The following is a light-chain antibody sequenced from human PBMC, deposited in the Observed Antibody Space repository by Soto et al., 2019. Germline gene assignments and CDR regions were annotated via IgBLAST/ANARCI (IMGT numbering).Light chain of an antibody. CDR1: QSVSSSY. J-gene: IGKJ1*01. CDR3: QQYGSSPPWT. Sequence: IVLPQSPGTLSLSPGERATLSCRASQSVSSSYLAWYQQKPGQAPRLLIYGASSRATGIPDRFSGSVSGTGFTLTISRLEPEDFAVYYCQQYGSSPPWTFGQGTKVDIK. CDR2: GAS. V-gene: IGKV3-20*01.